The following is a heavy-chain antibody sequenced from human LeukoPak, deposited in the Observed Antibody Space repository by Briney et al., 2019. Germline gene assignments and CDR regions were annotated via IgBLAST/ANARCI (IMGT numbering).Heavy chain of an antibody. CDR2: IYTSGST. V-gene: IGHV4-61*02. D-gene: IGHD6-13*01. CDR3: AREEIAAAAPTPDY. CDR1: GGSISSGSCY. Sequence: SETLSLTCTVSGGSISSGSCYWSWIRQPAGKGLEWIGRIYTSGSTNYNPSLKSRVTISVDTPKNQFSLKLSSVTAADTAVYYCAREEIAAAAPTPDYWGQGTLVTVSS. J-gene: IGHJ4*02.